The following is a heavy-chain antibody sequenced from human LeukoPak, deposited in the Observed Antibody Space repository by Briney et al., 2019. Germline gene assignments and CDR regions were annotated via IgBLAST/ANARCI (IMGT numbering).Heavy chain of an antibody. Sequence: SETLSLTCAVYGGSFSGYYWSWIRQPPGKGLEWIGSIYYSGSTYYNPSLKSRVTIPVDTSKNQFSLKLSSVTAADTAVYYCARRGPGWYYFDYWGQGTLVTVSS. V-gene: IGHV4-34*01. J-gene: IGHJ4*02. CDR1: GGSFSGYY. CDR2: IYYSGST. D-gene: IGHD6-19*01. CDR3: ARRGPGWYYFDY.